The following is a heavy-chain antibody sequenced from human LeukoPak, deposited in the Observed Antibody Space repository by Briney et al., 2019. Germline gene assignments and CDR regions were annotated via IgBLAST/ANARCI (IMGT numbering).Heavy chain of an antibody. V-gene: IGHV4-59*08. CDR1: GGSISSYY. D-gene: IGHD4/OR15-4a*01. J-gene: IGHJ5*02. CDR2: IYYSGST. Sequence: SETLSLTCTVSGGSISSYYWSWIRQPPGKGLEWIGYIYYSGSTNYNPSLKSRVTIPVDTSKNQFSLKLSSVTAADTAVYYCARHRATWGLWAWGQGTLVTVSS. CDR3: ARHRATWGLWA.